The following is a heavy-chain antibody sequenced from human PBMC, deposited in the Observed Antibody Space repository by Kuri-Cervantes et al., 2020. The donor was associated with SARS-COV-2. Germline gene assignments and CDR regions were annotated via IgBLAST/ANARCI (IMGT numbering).Heavy chain of an antibody. V-gene: IGHV4-59*01. D-gene: IGHD4-11*01. CDR3: ARVRTVSTGIGSVWFDS. Sequence: SETLSLTCTVSGGSISSYYWSWIRQPPGKGLEWIGYIYYSGSTNYNPSLKSRVTISVDTSKNQFSLKLSSVTAADTAVYYCARVRTVSTGIGSVWFDSWGQGTLVTVSS. CDR2: IYYSGST. J-gene: IGHJ5*01. CDR1: GGSISSYY.